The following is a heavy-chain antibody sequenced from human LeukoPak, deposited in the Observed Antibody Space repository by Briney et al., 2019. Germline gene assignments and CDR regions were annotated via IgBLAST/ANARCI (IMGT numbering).Heavy chain of an antibody. CDR2: INHSGST. V-gene: IGHV4-34*01. CDR3: ARLLPAAIFWFNP. Sequence: SETLSLTCAVYGGSFSGYYWSWIRQPPGKGLEWIGEINHSGSTNYNPSLKSRVTISVDTSKNQFSLKLSSVTAADTAVYYCARLLPAAIFWFNPWGQVTLVTVSS. CDR1: GGSFSGYY. J-gene: IGHJ5*02. D-gene: IGHD2-2*01.